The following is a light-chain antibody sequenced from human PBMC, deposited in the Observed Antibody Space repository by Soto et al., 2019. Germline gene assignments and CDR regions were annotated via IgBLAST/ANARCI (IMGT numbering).Light chain of an antibody. Sequence: EIVMTQSPATLSVSPGERVTLSCSASQSVSNNLAWYQQKPGQAPRLLISGASTRATGIPARFSGSGSGTEFALTISSLQSEDFAVYYCQHFTNWPPTFGQGTKVDIK. J-gene: IGKJ2*01. CDR3: QHFTNWPPT. V-gene: IGKV3-15*01. CDR1: QSVSNN. CDR2: GAS.